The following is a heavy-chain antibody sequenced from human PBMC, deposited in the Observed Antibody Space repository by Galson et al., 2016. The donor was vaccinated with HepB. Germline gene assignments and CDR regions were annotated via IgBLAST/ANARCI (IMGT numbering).Heavy chain of an antibody. J-gene: IGHJ6*02. D-gene: IGHD6-19*01. V-gene: IGHV1-18*01. CDR3: ARGGYSSAWYGESMDV. CDR1: GYSISDHP. CDR2: ISPYNGNT. Sequence: SVKVSCKASGYSISDHPLHWVRQAPGQRLEWMAWISPYNGNTYYAQKFQGRVTMTTDTSTTTAYVEVRSLRSDDTAVYYCARGGYSSAWYGESMDVWGQGTTVTVSS.